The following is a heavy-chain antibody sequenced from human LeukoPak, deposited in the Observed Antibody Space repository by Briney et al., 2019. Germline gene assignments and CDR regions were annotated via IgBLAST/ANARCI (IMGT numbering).Heavy chain of an antibody. D-gene: IGHD6-25*01. Sequence: GGSLRLSCAASGFTFSSYAMSWVRQAPGKGLEWVSSISASGGDTYYAHSVKGRFIIFRDNSKNTLYLQMNSLRAEDAAVYYCAKGWEAAVTVGFDYWGQGTLVTVSS. CDR2: ISASGGDT. CDR3: AKGWEAAVTVGFDY. J-gene: IGHJ4*02. V-gene: IGHV3-23*01. CDR1: GFTFSSYA.